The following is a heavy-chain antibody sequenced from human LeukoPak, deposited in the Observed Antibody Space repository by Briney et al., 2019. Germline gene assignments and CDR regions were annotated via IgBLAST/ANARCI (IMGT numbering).Heavy chain of an antibody. CDR3: ARDLSITGCPRDY. V-gene: IGHV3-30*02. Sequence: GGSLRLSCTASGFIFSNYGMHWVRQAPGKGLEWVAFIWYDGSNKYYGDSVKGRFTISRDNSKNTVWLQMNSLRPEGTAVYYCARDLSITGCPRDYWGQGTLVTVSS. J-gene: IGHJ4*02. CDR2: IWYDGSNK. D-gene: IGHD6-6*01. CDR1: GFIFSNYG.